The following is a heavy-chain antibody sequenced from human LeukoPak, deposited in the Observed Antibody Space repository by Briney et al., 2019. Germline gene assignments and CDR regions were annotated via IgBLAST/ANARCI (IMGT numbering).Heavy chain of an antibody. V-gene: IGHV4-59*01. D-gene: IGHD6-19*01. J-gene: IGHJ4*02. Sequence: SETLSLTCTVSGGSISSYYWSWIRQPPGKGLEWIGYIYYSGSTNYNPSLKSRVTMSVDTSKNQFSLRLNSLTAADTAVYFCVNSQWLAQFDYWGQGTLVTVSS. CDR2: IYYSGST. CDR1: GGSISSYY. CDR3: VNSQWLAQFDY.